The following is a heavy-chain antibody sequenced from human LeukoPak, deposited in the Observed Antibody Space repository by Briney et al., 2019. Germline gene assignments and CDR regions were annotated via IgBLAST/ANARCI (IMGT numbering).Heavy chain of an antibody. CDR3: ARSPGIAVDY. Sequence: SETLSLTCTVSGGSISSYYWSWIRQPPGKGLEWIGYMYYSGNTNYNPSLKSRVTTSVDSSKNQFSLKLSSVTAADTAVYYCARSPGIAVDYWGQGTLVTVSS. J-gene: IGHJ4*02. D-gene: IGHD6-13*01. CDR1: GGSISSYY. V-gene: IGHV4-59*08. CDR2: MYYSGNT.